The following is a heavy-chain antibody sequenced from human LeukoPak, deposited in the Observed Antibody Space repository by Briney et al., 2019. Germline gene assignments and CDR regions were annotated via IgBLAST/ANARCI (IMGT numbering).Heavy chain of an antibody. Sequence: PSETLSLTCTVSGGSISSHYWSWIRQPPGKGLEWIGYIYYSGSTNYNPSLKSRVTISVDTSKNQFSLKLSSVTAADTAVYYCARARPGGALDYWGQGTLVTVSS. CDR1: GGSISSHY. D-gene: IGHD1-26*01. CDR2: IYYSGST. CDR3: ARARPGGALDY. J-gene: IGHJ4*02. V-gene: IGHV4-59*11.